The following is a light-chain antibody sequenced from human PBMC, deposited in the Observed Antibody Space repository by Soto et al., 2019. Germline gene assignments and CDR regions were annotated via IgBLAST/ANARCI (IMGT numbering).Light chain of an antibody. CDR1: SSDVGSYNL. CDR3: CSYAGSVV. CDR2: EVS. J-gene: IGLJ2*01. V-gene: IGLV2-23*02. Sequence: QSALTQPASVSGSPGQSITISCTGTSSDVGSYNLVSWYHQHPGKAPKLMIYEVSKRPSGVSNRFSGSKSGNTASLTISGLQAEDEADYYCCSYAGSVVFGGGTKVTVL.